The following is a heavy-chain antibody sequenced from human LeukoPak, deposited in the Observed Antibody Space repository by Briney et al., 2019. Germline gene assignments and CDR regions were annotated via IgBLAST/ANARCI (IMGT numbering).Heavy chain of an antibody. J-gene: IGHJ5*02. CDR2: IIPIFGTA. D-gene: IGHD1-1*01. CDR3: ARFQVERGWFDP. CDR1: GGTFSSYA. Sequence: SVKVSCKASGGTFSSYAISWVRQAPGQGLEWMGGIIPIFGTANYAQKFQGRVTITADESTSTAYMELSSLRSEDTAVYYCARFQVERGWFDPWGQGTLVTVSS. V-gene: IGHV1-69*01.